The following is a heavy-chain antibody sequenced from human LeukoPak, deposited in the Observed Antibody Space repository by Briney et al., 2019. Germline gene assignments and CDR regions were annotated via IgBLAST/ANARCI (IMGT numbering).Heavy chain of an antibody. J-gene: IGHJ4*02. CDR1: GFTFSSYA. Sequence: PGGSLRLSCAASGFTFSSYAMSWARQAPGKGLEWVSAISGSGGSTYYADSVKGRFTISRDNSKNTQSLQMNSLRAEDTAVYYCLGYCSGNNCYSGGYWGQGTLVTVSS. D-gene: IGHD2-15*01. V-gene: IGHV3-23*01. CDR2: ISGSGGST. CDR3: LGYCSGNNCYSGGY.